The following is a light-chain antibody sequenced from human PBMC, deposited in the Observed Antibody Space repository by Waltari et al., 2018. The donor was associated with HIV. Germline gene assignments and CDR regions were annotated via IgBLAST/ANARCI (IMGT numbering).Light chain of an antibody. Sequence: HSVLTQPPSVSGAPGQSVTISCPVNSSNIGADYDVHRYQQLPGTAPKLLIYNNNRPSGVPDRFSGSKSGTSASLAITGLRAEDEAYYFCQSYDSSLSGSRVFGGGTKLTVL. CDR1: SSNIGADYD. J-gene: IGLJ3*02. CDR2: NN. CDR3: QSYDSSLSGSRV. V-gene: IGLV1-40*01.